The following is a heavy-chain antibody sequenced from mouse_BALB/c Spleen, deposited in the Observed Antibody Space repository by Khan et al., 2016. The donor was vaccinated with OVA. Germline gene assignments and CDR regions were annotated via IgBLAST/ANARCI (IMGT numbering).Heavy chain of an antibody. CDR1: GFTFTDYY. D-gene: IGHD2-14*01. J-gene: IGHJ3*01. CDR2: IRNKANGYTT. V-gene: IGHV7-3*02. Sequence: EVQLVETGGGLVQPGGSLRLSCATSGFTFTDYYMSWVRQPPGKALEWLGFIRNKANGYTTEYSASVKGRFTISRDNSQNILYLQMNTLRTEDSATYYCARDRGKDDRYAAYWGQGTLVTVSA. CDR3: ARDRGKDDRYAAY.